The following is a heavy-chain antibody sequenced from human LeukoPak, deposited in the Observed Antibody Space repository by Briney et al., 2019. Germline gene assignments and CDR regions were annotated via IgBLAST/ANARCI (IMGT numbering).Heavy chain of an antibody. Sequence: SETLSLTCTVSGGSISSYYWSWIRQPPGKGLEWIGYIYYSGSNNYNPSLKSRVTISVDTSKNQFSLKLSSVTAADTAVYYCARGLLWSRTGGFDPWGQGTLVTVSS. V-gene: IGHV4-59*08. CDR1: GGSISSYY. D-gene: IGHD2-21*01. CDR3: ARGLLWSRTGGFDP. J-gene: IGHJ5*02. CDR2: IYYSGSN.